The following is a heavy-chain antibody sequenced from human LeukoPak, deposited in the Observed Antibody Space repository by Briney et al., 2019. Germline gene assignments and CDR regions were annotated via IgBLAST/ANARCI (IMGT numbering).Heavy chain of an antibody. D-gene: IGHD4-11*01. Sequence: GGSQRLSCSASGLTISRFWMSWVRQAPGKGLEYVALIKQGGSEIYHMDSVKGRFTISRDDATNSLYLQMNSLRVEDTALYYCARDRESESDSEGDYWGQGTLVTVSS. CDR3: ARDRESESDSEGDY. CDR1: GLTISRFW. V-gene: IGHV3-7*01. J-gene: IGHJ4*02. CDR2: IKQGGSEI.